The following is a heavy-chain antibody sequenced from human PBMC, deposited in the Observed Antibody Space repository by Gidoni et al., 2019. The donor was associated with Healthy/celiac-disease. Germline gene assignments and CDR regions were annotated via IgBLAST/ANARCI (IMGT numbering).Heavy chain of an antibody. D-gene: IGHD3-9*01. CDR3: AKDPVLRYFDWVLGYFDY. CDR2: NSCIGGST. CDR1: VFTFSSYA. J-gene: IGHJ4*02. V-gene: IGHV3-23*01. Sequence: EVQLLESGGGLVQPGGSRRLSCAAYVFTFSSYAMICVRQAPGKGLECVSANSCIGGSTYYVDSVKGRFTISRDNSKNTLYLQINILIADDTSVYYCAKDPVLRYFDWVLGYFDYWGQGTLVTVSS.